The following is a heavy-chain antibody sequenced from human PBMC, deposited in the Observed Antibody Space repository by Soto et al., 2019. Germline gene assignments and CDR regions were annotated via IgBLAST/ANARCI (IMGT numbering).Heavy chain of an antibody. CDR2: IIPIFGTA. CDR1: GGTFSSYA. V-gene: IGHV1-69*05. Sequence: SLKVSCKASGGTFSSYAISWVRQAPGQGLEWMGGIIPIFGTANYAQKFQGRVTMTRDTSTSTVYMELSSLRSEDTAVYYCARASIAAADNYYYYYGMDVWGQGTTVTVSS. D-gene: IGHD6-13*01. J-gene: IGHJ6*02. CDR3: ARASIAAADNYYYYYGMDV.